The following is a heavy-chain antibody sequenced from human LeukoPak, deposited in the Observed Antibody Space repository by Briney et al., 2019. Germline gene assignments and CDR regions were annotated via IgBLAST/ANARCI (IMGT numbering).Heavy chain of an antibody. CDR1: GFTFINYA. V-gene: IGHV3-23*01. CDR3: AKDLDSSGSWPAEYFQH. J-gene: IGHJ1*01. Sequence: GGSLRLSFAASGFTFINYAMSWVRQAPGKGLEWVSLISKSSDATYYAPSVKGRFTISRDNSKNTLYLQMNSLRAEDTAVYYCAKDLDSSGSWPAEYFQHWGQGTLVTVSS. CDR2: ISKSSDAT. D-gene: IGHD3-22*01.